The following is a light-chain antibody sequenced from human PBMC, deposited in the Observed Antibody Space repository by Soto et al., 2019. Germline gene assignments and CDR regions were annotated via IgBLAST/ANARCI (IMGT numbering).Light chain of an antibody. V-gene: IGKV1-39*01. CDR1: QTISHY. CDR3: QQTYAVPLT. CDR2: GAS. J-gene: IGKJ1*01. Sequence: DVQMTQSPSSLSASVGDTVTIACRASQTISHYLNWYQQKPGEVPKVLIFGASSLRSGVPSRFSGSGYGTDFTLTINSLHPDDIATYYCQQTYAVPLTFGQGT.